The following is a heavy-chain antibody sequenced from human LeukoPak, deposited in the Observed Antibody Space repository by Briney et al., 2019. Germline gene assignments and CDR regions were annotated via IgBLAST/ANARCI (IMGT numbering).Heavy chain of an antibody. V-gene: IGHV4-4*03. J-gene: IGHJ4*02. D-gene: IGHD6-13*01. CDR1: AGSITSSNW. CDR2: IYLSART. CDR3: AREAHAGKQQQLVAMEAAAFDF. Sequence: PETLSLTCAVFAGSITSSNWWSWVRQPPGMGLEWVGEIYLSARTNYNPSLKSEVTISVDKSKNHFSLKLSPVTAADTAVYYGAREAHAGKQQQLVAMEAAAFDFWGQGTLVTVSS.